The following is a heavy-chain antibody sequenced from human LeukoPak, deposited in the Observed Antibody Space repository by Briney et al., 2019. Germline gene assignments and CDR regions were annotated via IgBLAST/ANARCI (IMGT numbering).Heavy chain of an antibody. CDR3: ARDPGYSSSWYVSYFDY. J-gene: IGHJ4*02. CDR2: IWYDGSNK. CDR1: GFTFSSYG. Sequence: GRSLRLSCAASGFTFSSYGMHWVRQAPGKGLEWVAVIWYDGSNKYYADSVKGRFTISRDNSKNTLYLQMNSPRAEDTAVYYCARDPGYSSSWYVSYFDYWGQGTLVTVSS. D-gene: IGHD6-13*01. V-gene: IGHV3-33*01.